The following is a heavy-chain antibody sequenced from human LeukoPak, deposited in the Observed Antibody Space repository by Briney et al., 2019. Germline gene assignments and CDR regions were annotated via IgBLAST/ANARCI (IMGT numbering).Heavy chain of an antibody. J-gene: IGHJ4*02. D-gene: IGHD6-19*01. CDR1: GGTISSYY. CDR3: ARDRPSSGYFDY. CDR2: IYYSGST. V-gene: IGHV4-59*01. Sequence: SETLSLTCTVSGGTISSYYWSWLRQPPGKGLEWLGYIYYSGSTNYNPSLKSRVTISVDTSKNQFSLKLSSVTAADTAVYYCARDRPSSGYFDYWGQGTLVTVSS.